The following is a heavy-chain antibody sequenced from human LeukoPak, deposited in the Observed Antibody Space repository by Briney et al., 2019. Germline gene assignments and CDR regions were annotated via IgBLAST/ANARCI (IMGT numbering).Heavy chain of an antibody. CDR3: AKECRSGSCWGDS. Sequence: AGGSLRLSCAASGFTLDDYAMHWVRQAPGKGLEWVSLVSGDGGSTKYADSVKGRFTISRDNSKNSLYLQMNSLGAEDTALYYCAKECRSGSCWGDSWGQGTLVTVSS. J-gene: IGHJ4*02. CDR2: VSGDGGST. CDR1: GFTLDDYA. D-gene: IGHD2-15*01. V-gene: IGHV3-43*02.